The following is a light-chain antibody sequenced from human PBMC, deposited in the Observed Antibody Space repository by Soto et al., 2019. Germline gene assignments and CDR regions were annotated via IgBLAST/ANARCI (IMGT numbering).Light chain of an antibody. CDR3: KRNYKTPP. Sequence: DIVMTQSPDSLAVSLGERATINCKSSQSVLYNSNNKHYLGWYQQKPGQPPKLRIYWASTRESVVPDRFSGSESATDFTLTISSLQAGDDAVSYCKRNYKTPPFGQGTKVEI. V-gene: IGKV4-1*01. CDR2: WAS. CDR1: QSVLYNSNNKHY. J-gene: IGKJ1*01.